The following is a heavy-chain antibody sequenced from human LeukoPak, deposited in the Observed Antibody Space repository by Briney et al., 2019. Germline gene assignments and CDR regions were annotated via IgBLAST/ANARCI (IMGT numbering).Heavy chain of an antibody. CDR3: ARGDYTLQFDY. Sequence: GGSLRLSCVTSGFTFTTYAMHWVRQAPGKGLEWLAVVSGDGTSKYYADSVKGRFTISRDNSKNTLYLQLNSLRGEDTAIYYCARGDYTLQFDYWGQGTLVTVSS. V-gene: IGHV3-30-3*01. J-gene: IGHJ4*02. D-gene: IGHD4-11*01. CDR2: VSGDGTSK. CDR1: GFTFTTYA.